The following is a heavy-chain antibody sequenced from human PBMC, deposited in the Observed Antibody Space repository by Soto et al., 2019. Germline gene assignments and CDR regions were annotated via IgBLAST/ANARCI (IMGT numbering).Heavy chain of an antibody. CDR2: ISSDGSEK. V-gene: IGHV3-30*18. CDR3: ANSWTTLTTGFDF. D-gene: IGHD4-17*01. Sequence: GGSLRLSFVASGFTFSNYAMHWVRQAPGKGLGWVAVISSDGSEKYYLDSVRDRFTISRDNSKNTLYLQMNNLRPEDTAMYCCANSWTTLTTGFDFWGQGALVTVSS. CDR1: GFTFSNYA. J-gene: IGHJ4*02.